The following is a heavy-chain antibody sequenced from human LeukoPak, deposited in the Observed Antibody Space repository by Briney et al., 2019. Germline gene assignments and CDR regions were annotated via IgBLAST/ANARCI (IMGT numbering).Heavy chain of an antibody. Sequence: GASVKASCKASGYTFTYYFMHWARQAPGQGLEWMGMINPSGGSTNYAQKFLGRVTETMDTSTNTFYMELSSLRSEDTAVYYCARKVGGEYAFDYGGQGTLVTVSP. CDR1: GYTFTYYF. CDR2: INPSGGST. D-gene: IGHD4-17*01. V-gene: IGHV1-46*01. CDR3: ARKVGGEYAFDY. J-gene: IGHJ4*02.